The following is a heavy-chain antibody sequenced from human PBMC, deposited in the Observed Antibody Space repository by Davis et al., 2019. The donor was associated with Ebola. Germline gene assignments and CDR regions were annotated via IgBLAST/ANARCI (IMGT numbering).Heavy chain of an antibody. Sequence: SETLSLTCTVSGGSISSGGYYWSWIRQHPGKGLEWIGYIYYSGSTYYNPSLKSRVTISVDTSKNQFSLKLSSVTAADTAVYYCARDQGPMVYAIWGRDDYYGMDVWGQGTTVTVSS. J-gene: IGHJ6*02. V-gene: IGHV4-31*03. CDR1: GGSISSGGYY. D-gene: IGHD2-8*01. CDR2: IYYSGST. CDR3: ARDQGPMVYAIWGRDDYYGMDV.